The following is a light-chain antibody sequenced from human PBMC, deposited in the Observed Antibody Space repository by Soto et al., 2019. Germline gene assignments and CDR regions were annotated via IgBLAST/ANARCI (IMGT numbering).Light chain of an antibody. CDR1: QSVSSY. Sequence: ETVLTQSPVTLSLSPGERATLSCRASQSVSSYLAWYQQKPGQAPRLLIYDASNRATGIPARFSGSGSGTDFTLTISSLEPEDFAVYYCQQRSNWPPFTFGPGTKVDLK. CDR3: QQRSNWPPFT. V-gene: IGKV3-11*01. J-gene: IGKJ3*01. CDR2: DAS.